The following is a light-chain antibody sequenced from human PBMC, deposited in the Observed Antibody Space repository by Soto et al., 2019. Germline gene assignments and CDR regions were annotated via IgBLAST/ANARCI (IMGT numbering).Light chain of an antibody. CDR3: GSYTTSYTWV. J-gene: IGLJ3*02. Sequence: QSALTQPASVSGSPGQSITISCTGTSSDVGGYTYVSWYQQHPGKAPKLMIYDVSNRPSGVSKRFSGSKSGNTASLTISGLQAEDAADYYCGSYTTSYTWVFGGGTKVTVL. V-gene: IGLV2-14*01. CDR1: SSDVGGYTY. CDR2: DVS.